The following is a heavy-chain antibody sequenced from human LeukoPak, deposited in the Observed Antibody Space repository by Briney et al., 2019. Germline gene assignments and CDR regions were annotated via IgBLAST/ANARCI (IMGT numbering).Heavy chain of an antibody. D-gene: IGHD2-21*01. Sequence: PGGSLRLSCAASGFTFSNAWMNWVRQAPGKGLDWISYISSSGSTIYYADSVKGRFTISRDNAKNSLYLQMNSLRAEDTAVYFCARDEFNSKFFQHWGQGTLVTVSS. CDR2: ISSSGSTI. V-gene: IGHV3-48*04. CDR1: GFTFSNAW. CDR3: ARDEFNSKFFQH. J-gene: IGHJ1*01.